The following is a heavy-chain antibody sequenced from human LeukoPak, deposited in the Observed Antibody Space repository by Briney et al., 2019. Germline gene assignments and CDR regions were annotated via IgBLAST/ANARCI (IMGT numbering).Heavy chain of an antibody. V-gene: IGHV1-69*06. CDR2: IIPIFGTA. CDR3: ARAATARPPGYYYYYYMDV. D-gene: IGHD1-26*01. J-gene: IGHJ6*03. Sequence: GASVKVSCKASGGTFSSYAISWVRQAPGQGLEWMGGIIPIFGTANYAQKFQGRVTITADKSTSTAYMELSSLRSEDTAVYYCARAATARPPGYYYYYYMDVWGKGTTVTVSS. CDR1: GGTFSSYA.